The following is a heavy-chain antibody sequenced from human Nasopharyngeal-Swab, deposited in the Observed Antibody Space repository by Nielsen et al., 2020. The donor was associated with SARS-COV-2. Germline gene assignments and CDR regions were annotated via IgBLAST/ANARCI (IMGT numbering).Heavy chain of an antibody. CDR3: ARVISLGEYYFDY. V-gene: IGHV1-46*01. D-gene: IGHD3-10*01. CDR2: ISPSGGST. Sequence: WVRQAPGQGLEWMGIISPSGGSTGYAQKFQGRVTMTRDTSTSTVYMELSSLRSEDTAVYYCARVISLGEYYFDYWGQGTLVTVSS. J-gene: IGHJ4*02.